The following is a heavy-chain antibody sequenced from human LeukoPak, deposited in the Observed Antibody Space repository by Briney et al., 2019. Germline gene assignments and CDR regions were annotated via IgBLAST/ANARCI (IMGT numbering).Heavy chain of an antibody. J-gene: IGHJ6*03. CDR1: GGSISSYY. D-gene: IGHD5-12*01. CDR2: IYTSGST. CDR3: ARAVATGYDYYYYMDV. Sequence: SETLSLTCTVSGGSISSYYWSWIRQPAGKGLEWIGRIYTSGSTNYNPSLKSRVTMSVDTSKSQFSLKLSSVTAADTAVYYCARAVATGYDYYYYMDVWGKGTTVTVSS. V-gene: IGHV4-4*07.